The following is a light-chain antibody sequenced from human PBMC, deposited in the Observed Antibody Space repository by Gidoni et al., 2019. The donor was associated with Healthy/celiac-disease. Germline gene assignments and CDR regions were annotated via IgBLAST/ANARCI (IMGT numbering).Light chain of an antibody. J-gene: IGLJ2*01. CDR2: EVS. CDR1: SSDVGGYNY. CDR3: SSYAGSNNVV. V-gene: IGLV2-8*01. Sequence: QSALTQTLFASGSPGQSVTISCTGTSSDVGGYNYVSWYQQHPGKAPTLMIYEVSKRPSGVHDRFSGSKSGNTASLTVAGLQAEDEADYYCSSYAGSNNVVFGGGTKLTVL.